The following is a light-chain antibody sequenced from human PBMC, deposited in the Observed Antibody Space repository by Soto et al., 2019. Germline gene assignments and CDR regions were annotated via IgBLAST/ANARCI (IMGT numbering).Light chain of an antibody. V-gene: IGKV3-20*01. CDR3: QQYATSPLT. J-gene: IGKJ4*01. CDR2: DAS. Sequence: EIVLTQSPGTLSLSPGERASLSCRASQSVAKNYLAWYQQKPGQALRLLISDASSRATCIPDRFSGSGSGTDFTLTISRLEAEDFAVYFCQQYATSPLTFGGGTKVEIK. CDR1: QSVAKNY.